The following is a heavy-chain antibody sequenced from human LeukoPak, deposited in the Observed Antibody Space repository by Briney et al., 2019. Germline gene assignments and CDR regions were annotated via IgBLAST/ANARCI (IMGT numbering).Heavy chain of an antibody. V-gene: IGHV4-61*02. J-gene: IGHJ4*02. CDR2: IYTSGST. Sequence: SQTLSLTCTVSGGSISSGGYYWSWIRQHPGKGLEWIGRIYTSGSTNYNPSLKSRVTMSVDTSKNQFSLKLSSVTAADTAVYYCARGGRYQLFDYWGQGTLVTVSS. CDR1: GGSISSGGYY. CDR3: ARGGRYQLFDY. D-gene: IGHD2-2*01.